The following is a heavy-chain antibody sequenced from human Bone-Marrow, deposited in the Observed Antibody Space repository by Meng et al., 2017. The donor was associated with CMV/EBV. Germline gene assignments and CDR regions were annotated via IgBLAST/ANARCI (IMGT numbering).Heavy chain of an antibody. CDR1: GFTFDDYA. J-gene: IGHJ4*02. Sequence: SLKISCAASGFTFDDYAMHWVRQAPGKGLEWVSGITWNSGSIGYADSVKGRFTIFRDNTNNSLYLLMNRLRAEDTALYYCANDLWGSSCNYFDYWGQGTLVTVSS. CDR3: ANDLWGSSCNYFDY. D-gene: IGHD3-16*01. V-gene: IGHV3-9*01. CDR2: ITWNSGSI.